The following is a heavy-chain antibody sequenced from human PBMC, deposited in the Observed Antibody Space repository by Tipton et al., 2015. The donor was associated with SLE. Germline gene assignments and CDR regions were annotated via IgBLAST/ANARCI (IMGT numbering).Heavy chain of an antibody. D-gene: IGHD1-26*01. Sequence: TLSLTCAVYGGSFSGYYWNWIRQPPGKGLEWIAWICYSGSTNYSPSLRSRVTILLDTSKSQFSLNLSSVTAADTAVYYCARTSGNFPFDYWGQGSLVTVSS. CDR1: GGSFSGYY. J-gene: IGHJ4*02. CDR3: ARTSGNFPFDY. CDR2: ICYSGST. V-gene: IGHV4-34*11.